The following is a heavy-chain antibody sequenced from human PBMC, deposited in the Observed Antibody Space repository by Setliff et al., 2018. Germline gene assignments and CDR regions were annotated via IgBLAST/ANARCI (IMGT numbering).Heavy chain of an antibody. J-gene: IGHJ4*02. Sequence: SETLSLTCTVSGGSISSSGYYWSWIRQPPGKGLEWIGNIYYSGRTYYNPSLKSRVTISVDTSKNQFSLKLTSATAADTAVYYCAKITGMVGATPYYFDYWGQGTLVTVSS. CDR2: IYYSGRT. V-gene: IGHV4-39*01. CDR3: AKITGMVGATPYYFDY. D-gene: IGHD1-26*01. CDR1: GGSISSSGYY.